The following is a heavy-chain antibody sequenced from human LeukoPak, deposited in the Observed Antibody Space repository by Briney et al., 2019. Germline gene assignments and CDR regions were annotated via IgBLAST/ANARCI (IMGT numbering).Heavy chain of an antibody. J-gene: IGHJ4*02. CDR3: AKGRGSGSYYPFDY. CDR1: GFTFDDYA. CDR2: ISWNSGSI. Sequence: TGGSLRLSCAASGFTFDDYAMHWVRQAPGKGLEWVSGISWNSGSIGYADSVKGRFTISRDNAKNSLYLQMNSLRAEDTALYYCAKGRGSGSYYPFDYWGQGTLVTVSS. D-gene: IGHD3-10*01. V-gene: IGHV3-9*01.